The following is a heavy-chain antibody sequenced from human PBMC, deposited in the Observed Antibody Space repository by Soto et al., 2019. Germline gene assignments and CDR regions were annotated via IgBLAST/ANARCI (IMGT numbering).Heavy chain of an antibody. Sequence: ESGGGVVQPGRSLRLSCAASGFTFSSYGMHWVRQAPGKGLEWVAVIWYDGGNKYYADSVKGRFTISRDNSKNTLYLQMNSLRAEDTAVYYCARDQYYDFWSGYYWGYNWFDPWGQGTLVTVSS. CDR3: ARDQYYDFWSGYYWGYNWFDP. CDR2: IWYDGGNK. CDR1: GFTFSSYG. J-gene: IGHJ5*02. V-gene: IGHV3-33*01. D-gene: IGHD3-3*01.